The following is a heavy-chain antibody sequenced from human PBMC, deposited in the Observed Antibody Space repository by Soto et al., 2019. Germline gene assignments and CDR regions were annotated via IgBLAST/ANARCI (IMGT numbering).Heavy chain of an antibody. CDR2: TYSSGTT. D-gene: IGHD5-12*01. V-gene: IGHV4-59*01. CDR1: GGSTRTYY. Sequence: KPSETLSLTCSVSGGSTRTYYWSWIRQSPGKGLEWIGYTYSSGTTNYNPSLKSRVTMSVDTSKNQLSLKLSSVTAADTAVYYCARVVASSWYFDFWGPGTLVTVSS. CDR3: ARVVASSWYFDF. J-gene: IGHJ2*01.